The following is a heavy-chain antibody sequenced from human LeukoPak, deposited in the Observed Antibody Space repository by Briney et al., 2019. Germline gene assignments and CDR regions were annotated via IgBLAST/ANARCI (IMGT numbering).Heavy chain of an antibody. Sequence: PGGYLRLPCAASGFTFSSYAMHWVRQAPGKGLEWVAVISYDGSNKYYADSVKGRFTISRDNSKNTLYLQMNSLRVEDTAVYYCARDGCSSTSCRYNWFDPWGQGTLVTVSS. V-gene: IGHV3-30*04. CDR2: ISYDGSNK. D-gene: IGHD2-2*01. J-gene: IGHJ5*02. CDR1: GFTFSSYA. CDR3: ARDGCSSTSCRYNWFDP.